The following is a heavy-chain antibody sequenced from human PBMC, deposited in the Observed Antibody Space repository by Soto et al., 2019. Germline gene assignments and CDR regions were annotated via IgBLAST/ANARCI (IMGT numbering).Heavy chain of an antibody. J-gene: IGHJ6*02. D-gene: IGHD3-22*01. CDR3: ALDSSGYSSRMDV. CDR1: GYSFTSYW. Sequence: GESLKICCKGSGYSFTSYWIGWVRQMPGKGLEWMGIIYPGDSDTRYSPSFQGQVTISADKSISTAYLQWSSLKASDTAMYYCALDSSGYSSRMDVWGQGTTVTVSS. CDR2: IYPGDSDT. V-gene: IGHV5-51*01.